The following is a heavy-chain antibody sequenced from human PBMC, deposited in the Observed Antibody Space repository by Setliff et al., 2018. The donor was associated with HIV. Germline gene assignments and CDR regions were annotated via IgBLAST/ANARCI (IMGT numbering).Heavy chain of an antibody. CDR1: GGTFSSYG. Sequence: SVKVSCKASGGTFSSYGISWVRQAPGQGLEWIGGIIPIFGTRNYAQKFQGRVTITADELTSTAYMELRSLRSDDTAVYYCARDGSKADYGDYQGYWYFDLWGRGTLVTVSS. J-gene: IGHJ2*01. D-gene: IGHD4-17*01. CDR2: IIPIFGTR. CDR3: ARDGSKADYGDYQGYWYFDL. V-gene: IGHV1-69*13.